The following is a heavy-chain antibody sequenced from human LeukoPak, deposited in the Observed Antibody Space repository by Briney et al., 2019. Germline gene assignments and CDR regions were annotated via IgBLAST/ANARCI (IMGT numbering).Heavy chain of an antibody. D-gene: IGHD2-15*01. Sequence: GRSLRLSCAASGFTFDDYAMHWVRQAPGKGLEWVSGISWNSGGIDYAGSVKGRFTLSRDNAKNSVYLQMNSLRAEDTALYYCAKDGSLSEDYYYYGMDVWGQGTTVTVSS. J-gene: IGHJ6*02. V-gene: IGHV3-9*01. CDR2: ISWNSGGI. CDR1: GFTFDDYA. CDR3: AKDGSLSEDYYYYGMDV.